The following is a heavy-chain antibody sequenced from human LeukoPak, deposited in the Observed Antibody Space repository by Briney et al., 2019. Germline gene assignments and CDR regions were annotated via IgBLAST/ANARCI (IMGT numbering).Heavy chain of an antibody. CDR2: IYHSGST. V-gene: IGHV4-38-2*01. Sequence: PSETLSLTCAVSGYSISSGYYWGWIRQPPGKGLEWIGSIYHSGSTYYNPSLKSRVTISVDTSKNQFSLKLSSVTAADTAVYHCARHGIGGIIDYWGQGTLVTVSS. J-gene: IGHJ4*02. CDR3: ARHGIGGIIDY. CDR1: GYSISSGYY. D-gene: IGHD3-10*01.